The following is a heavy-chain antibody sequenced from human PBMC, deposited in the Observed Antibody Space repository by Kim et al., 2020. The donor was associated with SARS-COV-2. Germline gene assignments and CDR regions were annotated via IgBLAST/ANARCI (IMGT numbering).Heavy chain of an antibody. V-gene: IGHV1-3*01. Sequence: ASVKVSCKASGYTFTSYAMHWVRQAPGQRLEWMGWINAGNGNTKYSQKFQGRVTITRDTSASTAYMELSSLRSEDTAVYYCARDWSTTVPDGFDYWGQGTLVTVSS. D-gene: IGHD4-17*01. J-gene: IGHJ4*02. CDR2: INAGNGNT. CDR3: ARDWSTTVPDGFDY. CDR1: GYTFTSYA.